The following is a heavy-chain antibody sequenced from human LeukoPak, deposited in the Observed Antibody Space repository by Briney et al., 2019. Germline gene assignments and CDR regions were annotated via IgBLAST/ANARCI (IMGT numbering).Heavy chain of an antibody. CDR1: GYTFTGYY. CDR3: ARDRYCSSTSCYTAFDH. V-gene: IGHV1-2*02. CDR2: INPNSGGT. J-gene: IGHJ5*02. Sequence: ASVKVSCKASGYTFTGYYMHWVRQAPGQGLEWMGWINPNSGGTNYAQKFQGRVTMTRDTSISTAYMELSRLRSDDTAVYYCARDRYCSSTSCYTAFDHWGQGTLVTVSS. D-gene: IGHD2-2*02.